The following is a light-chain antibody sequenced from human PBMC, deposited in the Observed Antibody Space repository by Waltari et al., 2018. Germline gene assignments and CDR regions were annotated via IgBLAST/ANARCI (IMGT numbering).Light chain of an antibody. J-gene: IGKJ2*01. CDR2: SAS. Sequence: DIVLTQSPDSLPVSLGGRATITCKSSQSVLFTSNIKNDLAWYQQKPGQPPKLLIYSASTRGSGVPDRFSGSGSGTDFALTISSLQAEDVAVYYCQHYYTPSYTFGQGTKLEIK. CDR3: QHYYTPSYT. V-gene: IGKV4-1*01. CDR1: QSVLFTSNIKND.